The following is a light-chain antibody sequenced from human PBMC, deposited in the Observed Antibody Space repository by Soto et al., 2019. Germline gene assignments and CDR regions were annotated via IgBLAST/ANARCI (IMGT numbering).Light chain of an antibody. CDR1: QAVNTR. CDR3: HQRQSWPRT. J-gene: IGKJ1*01. Sequence: VFLLSPSTLSLSPVEGDTLSFRASQAVNTRLAWYQHKPGQAPRLLIYLTSNRATGIPARFSGSGSGTDFTLTISSLEPEDSAVYYCHQRQSWPRTFGQRTMV. V-gene: IGKV3-11*01. CDR2: LTS.